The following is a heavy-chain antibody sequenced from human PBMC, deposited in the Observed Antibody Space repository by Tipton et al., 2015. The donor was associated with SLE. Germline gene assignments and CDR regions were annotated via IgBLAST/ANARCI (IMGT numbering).Heavy chain of an antibody. V-gene: IGHV4-59*08. CDR1: GGSISSHY. Sequence: TLSLTCTVSGGSISSHYWSWIRQAPGKGLEWIGYISNSETTNYNPSLKSRVTISVDTSKNQFSLKLSSVTAADTAVYYCARQYYTADYWGQGTLVTVSS. J-gene: IGHJ4*02. D-gene: IGHD3-10*01. CDR3: ARQYYTADY. CDR2: ISNSETT.